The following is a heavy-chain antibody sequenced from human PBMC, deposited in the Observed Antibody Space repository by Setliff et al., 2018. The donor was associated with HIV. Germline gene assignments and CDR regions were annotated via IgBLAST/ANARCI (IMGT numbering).Heavy chain of an antibody. CDR2: ISSDSRYI. J-gene: IGHJ4*02. V-gene: IGHV3-21*04. CDR1: GFNFKNYN. D-gene: IGHD3-10*01. CDR3: APPPRGGPGFSY. Sequence: PGGSLRLSCVGSGFNFKNYNMNWVRQAPGKGLEWIPSISSDSRYIYYADSVKGRFTISRDNSKNTLYLQMNSLRADDTAVYYCAPPPRGGPGFSYWGQGTLVTVSS.